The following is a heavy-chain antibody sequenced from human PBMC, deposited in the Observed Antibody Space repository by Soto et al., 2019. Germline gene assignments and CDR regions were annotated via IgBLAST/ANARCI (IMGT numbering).Heavy chain of an antibody. D-gene: IGHD3-22*01. CDR2: ISWNSGSI. Sequence: EVQLVESGGGLVQPGRSLRLSCAASGFTFDDYAMHWVRQAPGKGLEWVSGISWNSGSIGYADSVKGRFTISRDNAKNSLYLQMNSLRAEDTALYYCAKENYYDSSGYYFRGYFDLWGRGTLVTVSS. CDR3: AKENYYDSSGYYFRGYFDL. J-gene: IGHJ2*01. CDR1: GFTFDDYA. V-gene: IGHV3-9*01.